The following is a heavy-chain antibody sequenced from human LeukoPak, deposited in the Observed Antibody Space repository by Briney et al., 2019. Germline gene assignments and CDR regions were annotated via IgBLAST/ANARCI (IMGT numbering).Heavy chain of an antibody. D-gene: IGHD3-22*01. CDR2: ITSSRYM. CDR3: ARDRYFSDSSGYPYDI. CDR1: GFIFSNYN. J-gene: IGHJ3*02. Sequence: GGSLRLSCAASGFIFSNYNLNWVRQAPGKGLEWISTITSSRYMFYADSVKGRFTISRDNAKNSVFLQMNSLRAEDTAVYYCARDRYFSDSSGYPYDIWGQGTMVTVSS. V-gene: IGHV3-21*01.